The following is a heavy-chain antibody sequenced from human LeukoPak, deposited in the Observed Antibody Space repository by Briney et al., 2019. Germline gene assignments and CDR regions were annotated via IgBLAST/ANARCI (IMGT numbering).Heavy chain of an antibody. Sequence: KPSETLSLTCAVYGGSFSGYYWSWIRQPPGKGLEWIGEIYHSGSTNYNPSLKSRVTISVDKSKNQFSLRLSSVTAADTAVYYCASKTTVTALDYWGQGTLVTVSS. J-gene: IGHJ4*02. D-gene: IGHD4-17*01. V-gene: IGHV4-34*01. CDR2: IYHSGST. CDR1: GGSFSGYY. CDR3: ASKTTVTALDY.